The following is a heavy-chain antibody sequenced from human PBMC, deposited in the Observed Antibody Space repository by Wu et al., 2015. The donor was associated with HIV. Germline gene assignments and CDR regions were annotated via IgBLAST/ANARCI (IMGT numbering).Heavy chain of an antibody. Sequence: QVQLVQSGAEVKKPGASVKVSCKTSGYTFTTYGISWVRQAPGQGLEWMGWINTYHRNTNYAQKFQGRVTMTTDTSTSTAYVELRSLRSDDTAVYYCARDNERPAPVAIPVNFHHWGQGTLVTVSS. D-gene: IGHD2-2*02. CDR3: ARDNERPAPVAIPVNFHH. V-gene: IGHV1-18*01. J-gene: IGHJ1*01. CDR2: INTYHRNT. CDR1: GYTFTTYG.